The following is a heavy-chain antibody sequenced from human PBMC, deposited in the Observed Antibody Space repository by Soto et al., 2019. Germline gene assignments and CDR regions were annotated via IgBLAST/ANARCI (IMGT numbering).Heavy chain of an antibody. V-gene: IGHV1-2*04. CDR3: AREEIVPTQPPFDY. CDR1: GYTLTGYF. J-gene: IGHJ4*02. CDR2: INPNSGGT. Sequence: GASVKVSCKASGYTLTGYFMHWVRQAPGQGFEWMGWINPNSGGTNYAQKFQGWVTMTRDTSISTAYMELSRLRSDDTAVYYCAREEIVPTQPPFDYWGQGTLVTVSS. D-gene: IGHD2-15*01.